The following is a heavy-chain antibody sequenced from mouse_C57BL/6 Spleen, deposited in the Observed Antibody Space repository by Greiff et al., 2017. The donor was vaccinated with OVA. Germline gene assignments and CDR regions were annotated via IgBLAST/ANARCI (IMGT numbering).Heavy chain of an antibody. D-gene: IGHD2-4*01. V-gene: IGHV6-3*01. CDR3: TEGGLRRGAWFAY. J-gene: IGHJ3*01. CDR1: GFTFSNYW. CDR2: IRLKSDNYAT. Sequence: EVQRVESGGGLVQPGGSMKLSCVASGFTFSNYWMNWVRQSPEKGLEWVAQIRLKSDNYATHYAESVKGRFTISRDDSKSSVYLQMNNLRAEDTGIYYCTEGGLRRGAWFAYWGQGTLVTVSA.